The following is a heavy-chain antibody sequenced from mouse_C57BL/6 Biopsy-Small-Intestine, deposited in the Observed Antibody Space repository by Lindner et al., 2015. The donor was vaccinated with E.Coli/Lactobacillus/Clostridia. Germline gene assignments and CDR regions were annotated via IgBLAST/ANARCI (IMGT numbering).Heavy chain of an antibody. V-gene: IGHV1-53*01. Sequence: SVKVSCKASGYTFTGYYMHWVRQAPGQGLEWMGWINPNSGGTNYVQKLQGRVTMTRDTSISTAYMELSRLRSDDTAVYYCARGFREVRGVIDYWGQGTLVTVSS. CDR3: ARGFREVRGVIDY. D-gene: IGHD3-1*01. CDR1: GYTFTGYY. CDR2: INPNSGGT. J-gene: IGHJ4*01.